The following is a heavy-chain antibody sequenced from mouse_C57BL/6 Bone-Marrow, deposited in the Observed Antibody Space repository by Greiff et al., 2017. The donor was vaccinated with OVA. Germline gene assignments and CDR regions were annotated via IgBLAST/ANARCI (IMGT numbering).Heavy chain of an antibody. CDR1: GYSFTGYY. Sequence: EVQLQQSGPELVKPGASVKISCKASGYSFTGYYMNWVKQSPEKSLEWIGEINPSTGGTTYNQKFKAKATLTVDKSSSTAYMQLKSLTSEDSAVYYCARSAYYYGSSPLYAMDYWGQGTTLTVSS. CDR2: INPSTGGT. V-gene: IGHV1-42*01. J-gene: IGHJ2*01. CDR3: ARSAYYYGSSPLYAMDY. D-gene: IGHD1-1*01.